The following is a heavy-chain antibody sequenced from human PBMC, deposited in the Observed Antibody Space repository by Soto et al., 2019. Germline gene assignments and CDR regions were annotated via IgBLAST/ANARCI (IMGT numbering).Heavy chain of an antibody. J-gene: IGHJ6*02. D-gene: IGHD1-26*01. Sequence: PSETLSLTCTVSGGSISGYCWSWIRQPAGKGLEWIGRIYSSGSTNYNPSLNSRITMSVDTSKNQFSLKLSSVTAAATAVYYCARDRSGSQYGMDVWGQGTTVTVSS. V-gene: IGHV4-4*07. CDR1: GGSISGYC. CDR3: ARDRSGSQYGMDV. CDR2: IYSSGST.